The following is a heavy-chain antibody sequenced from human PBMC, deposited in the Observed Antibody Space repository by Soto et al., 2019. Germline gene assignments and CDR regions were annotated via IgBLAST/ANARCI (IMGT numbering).Heavy chain of an antibody. V-gene: IGHV1-8*01. CDR1: GYTFTSYD. J-gene: IGHJ2*01. Sequence: QVQLVQSGAEVKKPGASVKVSCKASGYTFTSYDINWVRQATGQGLEWMGWMNPNSGNTGDAQKLQGRVTMTRNTSISTDYMELSSLRSEDTAVYYCAREVTMVRGVIAYWYFDLWGRGTLVTVSS. D-gene: IGHD3-10*01. CDR2: MNPNSGNT. CDR3: AREVTMVRGVIAYWYFDL.